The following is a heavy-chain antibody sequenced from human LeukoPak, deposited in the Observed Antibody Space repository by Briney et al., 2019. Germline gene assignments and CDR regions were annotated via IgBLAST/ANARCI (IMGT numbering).Heavy chain of an antibody. J-gene: IGHJ4*02. CDR1: AFTFTSYS. V-gene: IGHV3-21*01. CDR2: ISSSSSYI. Sequence: GGSLTLSCVASAFTFTSYSMNWVRQPPGKGLEWVSSISSSSSYIYYTDSVKGGFTISRDNAKNSLYLQMNSLRAEDTAVYYCARDLFVGYVYYFDYWGQGTLVTVSS. D-gene: IGHD3-3*01. CDR3: ARDLFVGYVYYFDY.